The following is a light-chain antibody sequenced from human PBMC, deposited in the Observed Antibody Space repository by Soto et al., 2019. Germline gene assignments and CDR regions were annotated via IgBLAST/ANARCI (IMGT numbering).Light chain of an antibody. Sequence: EVLVTQTKDTLSLPPGGRATLSWSAIQSISSYLAWYQQKPGQAPRLLIYDASSRATGIPARFSGSGSGTDFTLTISSLEPEDFAVYYCQQLTDWPPQWTFGQGTKVDI. J-gene: IGKJ1*01. CDR2: DAS. CDR1: QSISSY. CDR3: QQLTDWPPQWT. V-gene: IGKV3-11*01.